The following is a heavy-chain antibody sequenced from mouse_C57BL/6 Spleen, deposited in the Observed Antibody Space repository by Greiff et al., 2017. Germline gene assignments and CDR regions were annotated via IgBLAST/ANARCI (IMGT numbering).Heavy chain of an antibody. D-gene: IGHD1-1*01. CDR1: GYTFTSYW. CDR2: INPSNGGT. Sequence: QVQLQQPGTELVKPGASVKLSCKASGYTFTSYWMHWVKQRPGQGLEWIGNINPSNGGTNYNEKFKSKATLTVDKSSSTAYMQLSSLTSEDSAVYYCARCLDYYGSRPYAMDYWGQGTSVTVSS. V-gene: IGHV1-53*01. CDR3: ARCLDYYGSRPYAMDY. J-gene: IGHJ4*01.